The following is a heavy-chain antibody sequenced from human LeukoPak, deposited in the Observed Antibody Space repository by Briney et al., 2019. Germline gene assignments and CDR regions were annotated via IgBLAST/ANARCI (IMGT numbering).Heavy chain of an antibody. Sequence: SVKVSCKASGGTFSSYAISWLRQAPGQGVEWMGRIIPILGIANYAQKFQGRVTITADKSTSTAYMELSSLRSEDTAVYYCARVMRLRSFDYGMDVWGQGTTVTVSS. CDR2: IIPILGIA. J-gene: IGHJ6*02. V-gene: IGHV1-69*04. CDR3: ARVMRLRSFDYGMDV. CDR1: GGTFSSYA. D-gene: IGHD3-3*01.